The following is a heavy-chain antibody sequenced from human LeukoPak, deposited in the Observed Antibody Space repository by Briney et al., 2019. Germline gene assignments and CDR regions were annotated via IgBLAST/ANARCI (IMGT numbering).Heavy chain of an antibody. CDR1: GFTFSSFG. CDR3: AKEVGYCSGGACAEHFDH. D-gene: IGHD2-15*01. CDR2: IRSDGNQK. Sequence: GESLRLSCAASGFTFSSFGMHWVRQAPGKGLEWVTFIRSDGNQKDYVDSVKDRFTISRDNSKNTLYLQMSSLRAEDTAVYYCAKEVGYCSGGACAEHFDHWGQGTLVTVSS. V-gene: IGHV3-30*02. J-gene: IGHJ4*02.